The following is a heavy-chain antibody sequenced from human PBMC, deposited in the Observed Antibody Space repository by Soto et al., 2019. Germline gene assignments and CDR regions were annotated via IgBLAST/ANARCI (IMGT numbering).Heavy chain of an antibody. V-gene: IGHV3-53*01. CDR3: AKGWMDV. Sequence: EVQLVECGGGLIQPGGSLRLSCAVSGLTVSSYAMSWVRQAPGEGLEWVSVIYASDSTHYADSVKGRFTISRDNSKNTLFLQMNSLRAEDTAVYYCAKGWMDVWGQGTTVTVS. CDR1: GLTVSSYA. CDR2: IYASDST. J-gene: IGHJ6*02.